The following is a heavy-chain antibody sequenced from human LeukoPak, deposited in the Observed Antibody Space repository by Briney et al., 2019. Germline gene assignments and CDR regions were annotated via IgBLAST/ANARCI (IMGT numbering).Heavy chain of an antibody. V-gene: IGHV3-13*01. J-gene: IGHJ5*02. D-gene: IGHD2-2*03. Sequence: GGSLRLSCAASGFTFSNYDMHWVRQATGKGLEWVSAIGVAANTFYSGSVRGRFTISRENAKNSLYLLMTSLRAEDTAVYYCARAPLDIYYNWFDPWGQGTLVTVSS. CDR2: IGVAANT. CDR1: GFTFSNYD. CDR3: ARAPLDIYYNWFDP.